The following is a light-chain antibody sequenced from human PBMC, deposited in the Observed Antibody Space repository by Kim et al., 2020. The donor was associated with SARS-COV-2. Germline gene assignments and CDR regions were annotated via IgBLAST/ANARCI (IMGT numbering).Light chain of an antibody. V-gene: IGLV2-8*01. CDR3: SSYAGSNNPVG. CDR1: SSDVGGYNY. CDR2: EVS. J-gene: IGLJ2*01. Sequence: QSVLTQPPSASGSPGQSVTISCTGTSSDVGGYNYVSWYQQHPGKAPKLMIYEVSKRPSGVPDRFSGSKSVNTASLTVSGLQAEDEADYYCSSYAGSNNPVGFGGGTQLTDL.